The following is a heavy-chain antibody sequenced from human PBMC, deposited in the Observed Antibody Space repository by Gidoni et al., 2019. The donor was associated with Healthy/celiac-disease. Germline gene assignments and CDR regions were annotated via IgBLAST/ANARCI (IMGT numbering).Heavy chain of an antibody. D-gene: IGHD3-22*01. CDR2: ISSNGVST. CDR3: ATALITTSYYYYYLDV. CDR1: GCTFRTYA. J-gene: IGHJ6*03. Sequence: EVKLVESGGGLVQPGGSLRLPCAASGCTFRTYAMHWVRQAPGKGLEYVSAISSNGVSTYYANSVKGRFTISRANSKNTLYLQMGSLRAEDMAVYYCATALITTSYYYYYLDVWGKGTTVTVSS. V-gene: IGHV3-64*01.